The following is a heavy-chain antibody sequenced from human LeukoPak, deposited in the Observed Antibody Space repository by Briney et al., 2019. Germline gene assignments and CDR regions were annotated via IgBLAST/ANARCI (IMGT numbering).Heavy chain of an antibody. D-gene: IGHD3-22*01. Sequence: SETLSLTCTVSGGSISSYYWSWIRQPAGKGLEWIGRIYTSGSTNYNPSLKSRVTMSVDTSKNQFSLKLSSVTDADTAVYYCARDHYYDSSGKGAFDIWGQGTMVTVSS. CDR3: ARDHYYDSSGKGAFDI. CDR1: GGSISSYY. J-gene: IGHJ3*02. CDR2: IYTSGST. V-gene: IGHV4-4*07.